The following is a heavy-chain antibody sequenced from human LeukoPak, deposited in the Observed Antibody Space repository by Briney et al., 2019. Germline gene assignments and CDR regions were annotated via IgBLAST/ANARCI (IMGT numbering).Heavy chain of an antibody. D-gene: IGHD6-6*01. CDR3: ARDDSSSSCLDY. J-gene: IGHJ4*02. CDR2: IYYSGST. Sequence: PSETLSLTCTVSGVSISSYYWSWIRQPPGKALEWIGYIYYSGSTNYNPSLKSRVTISVDTSKNQFSLKLSSVTAADTAVYYCARDDSSSSCLDYWGQGTLVTVSS. CDR1: GVSISSYY. V-gene: IGHV4-59*12.